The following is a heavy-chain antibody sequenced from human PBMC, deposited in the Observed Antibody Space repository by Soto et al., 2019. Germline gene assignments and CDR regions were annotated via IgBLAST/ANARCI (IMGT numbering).Heavy chain of an antibody. J-gene: IGHJ4*02. CDR3: ARGRLFLTTSGVAITYFDY. D-gene: IGHD3-3*01. V-gene: IGHV4-34*01. CDR1: SGSFSGYY. Sequence: QVQLQQWGAGLLKPSETLSLTCAVYSGSFSGYYYSWIRQTPGGGLEWIGEITHGGSTTYSPSLMSRVTMPLDTSMNQFSLNMTSVSAADTAVYYCARGRLFLTTSGVAITYFDYWGQGTLVTVSS. CDR2: ITHGGST.